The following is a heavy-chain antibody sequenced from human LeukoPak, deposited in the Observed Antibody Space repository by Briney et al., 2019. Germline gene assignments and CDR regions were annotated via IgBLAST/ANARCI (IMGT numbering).Heavy chain of an antibody. CDR3: TTHRGYSSSPTFDY. V-gene: IGHV3-15*04. J-gene: IGHJ4*02. Sequence: PGGSLRLSCAASGFTFSNAWMSWVCQAPGKGLEWVGRIERKTDGATTDYAAPVKGRFTISRDDSKNTLYLQMNSLKTEDTAVYYCTTHRGYSSSPTFDYWGQGTLVTVPS. CDR2: IERKTDGATT. D-gene: IGHD6-13*01. CDR1: GFTFSNAW.